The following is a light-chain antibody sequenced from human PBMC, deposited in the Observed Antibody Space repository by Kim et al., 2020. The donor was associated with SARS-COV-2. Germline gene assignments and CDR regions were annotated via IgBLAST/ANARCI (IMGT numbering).Light chain of an antibody. J-gene: IGLJ2*01. CDR3: QVWDNSSDHVV. Sequence: SYELTQPPSVSVAPGKTARITCGRNNIGSNSVHWYQQKPGQAPVLVIYYDSDRPSGIPERFSGSNSGNTATLTISRVEAGDEADYYCQVWDNSSDHVVFGGGTQLTVL. CDR1: NIGSNS. CDR2: YDS. V-gene: IGLV3-21*04.